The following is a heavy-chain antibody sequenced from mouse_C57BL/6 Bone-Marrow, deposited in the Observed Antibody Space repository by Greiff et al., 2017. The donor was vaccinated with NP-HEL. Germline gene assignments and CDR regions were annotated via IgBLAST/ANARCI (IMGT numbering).Heavy chain of an antibody. CDR2: ISNGGGST. J-gene: IGHJ4*01. D-gene: IGHD3-2*02. CDR3: ASQTAQAYYAMDY. Sequence: DVQLVESGGGLVQPGGSLKLSCAASGFTFSDYYMYWVRQTPEKRLEWVAYISNGGGSTYYPDTVKGRFTISRDNAKNTLYLQMSRLKSEDTAMYYCASQTAQAYYAMDYWGQGTSVTVSS. CDR1: GFTFSDYY. V-gene: IGHV5-12*01.